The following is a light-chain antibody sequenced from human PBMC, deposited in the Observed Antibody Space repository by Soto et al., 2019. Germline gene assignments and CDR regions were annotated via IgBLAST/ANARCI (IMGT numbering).Light chain of an antibody. Sequence: QSVLTQPPSVSAAPGQKVTISCSGSNANIGNNYVSWYRQLPGKVPELLIYDDNKRPSGIPDRFSGSKSGTSATLGITGLQTGDEADYYCGTCHTGLRAGQIGGGTKLTVL. V-gene: IGLV1-51*01. CDR2: DDN. J-gene: IGLJ2*01. CDR1: NANIGNNY. CDR3: GTCHTGLRAGQ.